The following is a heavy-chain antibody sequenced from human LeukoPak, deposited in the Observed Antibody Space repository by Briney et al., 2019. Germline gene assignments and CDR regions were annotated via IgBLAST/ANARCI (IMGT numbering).Heavy chain of an antibody. CDR2: INPSGGST. CDR3: ARFASLYSRSWYYAFDI. D-gene: IGHD6-13*01. V-gene: IGHV1-46*01. J-gene: IGHJ3*02. Sequence: ASVKVSCKASGYTFTNYYMHWVRQAPGQGLEWMGIINPSGGSTSYAQKFQGRVTMTRDTSTSTVYMELSSLRSEDTAVYYCARFASLYSRSWYYAFDIWGQGTMVTVSS. CDR1: GYTFTNYY.